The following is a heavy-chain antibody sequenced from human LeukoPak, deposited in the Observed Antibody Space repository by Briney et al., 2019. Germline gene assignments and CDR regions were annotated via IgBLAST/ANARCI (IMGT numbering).Heavy chain of an antibody. V-gene: IGHV3-11*01. Sequence: GGSLRLSCAASGSTFSDYYMSWIRQAPGKGLEWVSYISSSGSTIYYADSVKGRFTISRDNAKNSLYLQMNSLRAEDTAVYYCARKGSGSYYNAYFDYWGQGTLVTVSS. J-gene: IGHJ4*02. CDR3: ARKGSGSYYNAYFDY. CDR1: GSTFSDYY. D-gene: IGHD3-10*01. CDR2: ISSSGSTI.